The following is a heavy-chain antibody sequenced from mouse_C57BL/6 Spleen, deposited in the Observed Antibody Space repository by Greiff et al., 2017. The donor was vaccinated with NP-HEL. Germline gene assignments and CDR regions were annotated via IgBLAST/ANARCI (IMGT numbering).Heavy chain of an antibody. D-gene: IGHD2-4*01. J-gene: IGHJ2*01. Sequence: VQLQQPGAELVKPGASVKLSCKASGYTFTSYWMHWVKQRPGQGLEWIGMIHPNSGSTNYNEKFKSKATLTVDKSSSTAYMQLSSLTSEDSAVYYCARRKAYYDYDDGFDYWGQGTTLTVSS. CDR2: IHPNSGST. CDR3: ARRKAYYDYDDGFDY. V-gene: IGHV1-64*01. CDR1: GYTFTSYW.